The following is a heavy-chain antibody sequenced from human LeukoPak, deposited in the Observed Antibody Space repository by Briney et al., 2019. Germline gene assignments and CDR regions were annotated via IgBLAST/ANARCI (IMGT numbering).Heavy chain of an antibody. D-gene: IGHD6-19*01. CDR1: GGSISSSNW. J-gene: IGHJ4*02. V-gene: IGHV4-4*02. Sequence: SETLSLTCTVSGGSISSSNWWSWVRPPPGKGLEWVGEIYHSGSTNYHTSLKSRVTISVDKSKNQFSLKLSSVTAADTAVYYCTAVAETEYYFYYWGQGTLVTVSS. CDR2: IYHSGST. CDR3: TAVAETEYYFYY.